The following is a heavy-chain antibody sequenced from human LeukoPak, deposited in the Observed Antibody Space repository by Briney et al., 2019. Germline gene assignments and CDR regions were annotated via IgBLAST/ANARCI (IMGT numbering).Heavy chain of an antibody. Sequence: PSETLSLTCAVYGGSFSGYYWSWIRQPPGKGLEWIGEINHSGSTNYNPSLKSRVTISVDTSKNQFSLKLSSVTAADTAVYYCARVRMTALFDYWGQGTLVTVSS. J-gene: IGHJ4*02. CDR3: ARVRMTALFDY. D-gene: IGHD4-17*01. V-gene: IGHV4-34*01. CDR2: INHSGST. CDR1: GGSFSGYY.